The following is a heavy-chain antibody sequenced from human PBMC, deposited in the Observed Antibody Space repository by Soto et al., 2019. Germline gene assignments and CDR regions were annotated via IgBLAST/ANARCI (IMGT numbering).Heavy chain of an antibody. CDR2: ISAYNGNT. J-gene: IGHJ3*02. CDR3: ARDAAWAGDSSGYFASNAFDT. D-gene: IGHD3-22*01. CDR1: GYTFTSYG. V-gene: IGHV1-18*04. Sequence: ASVKVSCKASGYTFTSYGISWLRQSPGQGLEWMGWISAYNGNTNYAQKLQGRVTMTTDTSTSTAYMELRSLRSDDTAVYYCARDAAWAGDSSGYFASNAFDTWGQGTMVTVSS.